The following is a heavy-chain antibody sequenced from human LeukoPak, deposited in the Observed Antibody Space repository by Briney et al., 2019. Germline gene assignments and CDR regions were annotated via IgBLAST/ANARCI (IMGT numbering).Heavy chain of an antibody. CDR1: GYIFTSYY. Sequence: ASVKVSCKASGYIFTSYYIHWVRQAPGQGLEWVGIINPSGGNTNYAQKFQGRVTMTRDMSTSTVYMELSSLRSEDTAVYYCASGSSWYTGGFDPWGQGTLVTVSS. J-gene: IGHJ5*02. CDR2: INPSGGNT. CDR3: ASGSSWYTGGFDP. D-gene: IGHD6-13*01. V-gene: IGHV1-46*01.